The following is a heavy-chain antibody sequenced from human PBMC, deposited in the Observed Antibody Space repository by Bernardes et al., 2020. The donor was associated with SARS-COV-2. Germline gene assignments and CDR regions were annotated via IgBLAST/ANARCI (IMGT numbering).Heavy chain of an antibody. Sequence: GGSLRLSCAASGFTFSSYGMHWVRQAPGKGLEWVAVIWYDGSNKYYADSVKGRFTISRDNSKNTLYLQMNSLRAEDTAVYYCARDTRTGYDSSGYYYPPYYYYGMDVWGQGTTVTVSS. CDR3: ARDTRTGYDSSGYYYPPYYYYGMDV. CDR1: GFTFSSYG. J-gene: IGHJ6*02. CDR2: IWYDGSNK. D-gene: IGHD3-22*01. V-gene: IGHV3-33*01.